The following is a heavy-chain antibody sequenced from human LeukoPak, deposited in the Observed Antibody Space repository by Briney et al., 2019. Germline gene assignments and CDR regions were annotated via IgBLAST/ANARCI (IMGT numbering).Heavy chain of an antibody. CDR2: ISGSGDNT. J-gene: IGHJ4*02. CDR1: GFTFSSYA. D-gene: IGHD6-19*01. V-gene: IGHV3-23*01. CDR3: AKDGKGAPVAGTGYFDY. Sequence: AGGSLRLSCAASGFTFSSYAMSWVRQAPGKGLEWVSVISGSGDNTYYADSVKGRFTISRDNSKNTLYLQMNSLRAEDTAIYYCAKDGKGAPVAGTGYFDYWGQGTLVTVSS.